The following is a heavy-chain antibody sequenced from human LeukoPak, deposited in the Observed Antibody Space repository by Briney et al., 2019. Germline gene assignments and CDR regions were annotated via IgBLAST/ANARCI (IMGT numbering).Heavy chain of an antibody. V-gene: IGHV3-20*04. Sequence: GGSLRLSCAASGFTFDDYGMSWVRQAPGKGLEWVSGINWNGGSTGYADSVKGRFTIFRDNAKSSLYLQMNSLRAEDTALYYCARGCNYYDSSGYGPNYYYYYMDVWGRGTTVTVSS. D-gene: IGHD3-22*01. CDR3: ARGCNYYDSSGYGPNYYYYYMDV. CDR2: INWNGGST. J-gene: IGHJ6*03. CDR1: GFTFDDYG.